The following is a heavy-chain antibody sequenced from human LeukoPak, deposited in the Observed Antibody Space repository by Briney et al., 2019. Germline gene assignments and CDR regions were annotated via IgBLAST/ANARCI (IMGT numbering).Heavy chain of an antibody. Sequence: ASVKVSCKASGYTFTGFYMHWVRQAPGQGLEWMGRINPNSGGTNYAQKFQGRVTMTRDTSISTAYMELSSLRSEDTAVYYCARDISYDSSGYLGYYFDYWGQGTLVTVSS. V-gene: IGHV1-2*06. CDR2: INPNSGGT. CDR3: ARDISYDSSGYLGYYFDY. J-gene: IGHJ4*02. D-gene: IGHD3-22*01. CDR1: GYTFTGFY.